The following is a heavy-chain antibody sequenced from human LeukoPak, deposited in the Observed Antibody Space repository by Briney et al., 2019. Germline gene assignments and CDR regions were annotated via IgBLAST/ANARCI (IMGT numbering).Heavy chain of an antibody. CDR2: INSDGSTT. D-gene: IGHD3-10*01. CDR1: GFTFSNYS. J-gene: IGHJ4*02. V-gene: IGHV3-74*03. CDR3: ARDNKSGESSEIDY. Sequence: PGGSLRLSCAASGFTFSNYSMHWVRQAPGKGLVWVSRINSDGSTTKYADSVRGRFTVSRDNAKNTLNLQMNSLRAEDTAVYYCARDNKSGESSEIDYWGQGTLVTVSS.